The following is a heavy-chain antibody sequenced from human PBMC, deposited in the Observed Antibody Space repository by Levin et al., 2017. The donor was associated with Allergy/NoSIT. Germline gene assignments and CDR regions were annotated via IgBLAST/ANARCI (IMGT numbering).Heavy chain of an antibody. V-gene: IGHV1-18*01. CDR1: GYTFTSYG. Sequence: GESLKISCKASGYTFTSYGISWVRQAPGQGLEWMGWISAYKGNSNYAQKLQGRVTMTTDTSTNTAYMELRSLRSDDTAVYYCARGPIWGSYRRFDYWGQGTLVTVSS. J-gene: IGHJ4*02. CDR2: ISAYKGNS. D-gene: IGHD3-16*02. CDR3: ARGPIWGSYRRFDY.